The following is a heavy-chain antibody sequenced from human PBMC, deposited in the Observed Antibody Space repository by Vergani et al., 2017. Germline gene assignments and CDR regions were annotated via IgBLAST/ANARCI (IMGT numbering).Heavy chain of an antibody. CDR2: IYSTGST. CDR3: ARMGGYDEGDACRIGYFDS. CDR1: GDSISSGVYY. D-gene: IGHD3-22*01. V-gene: IGHV4-31*03. J-gene: IGHJ4*02. Sequence: QVQLQESGPGLVKPSQTPSLTCSVSGDSISSGVYYWNWIRQHPGKGLEWIGYIYSTGSTHHNPSLRRRINMSVDTSKNQFSLKLNSVTAADTAMYYCARMGGYDEGDACRIGYFDSWGPGILVTVSS.